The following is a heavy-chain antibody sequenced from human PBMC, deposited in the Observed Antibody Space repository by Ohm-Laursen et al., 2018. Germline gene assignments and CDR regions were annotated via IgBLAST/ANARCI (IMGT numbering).Heavy chain of an antibody. D-gene: IGHD4/OR15-4a*01. CDR1: GFTCSNYW. Sequence: SLRLSCTASGFTCSNYWMSWVRQAPGKGLEWVAYIKADGSAKFYVDSVKARFTVSRDNAKNSLYLQMNSLTAEDTAVYYCARRGALDYWGQGTLVTVSS. V-gene: IGHV3-7*01. J-gene: IGHJ4*02. CDR2: IKADGSAK. CDR3: ARRGALDY.